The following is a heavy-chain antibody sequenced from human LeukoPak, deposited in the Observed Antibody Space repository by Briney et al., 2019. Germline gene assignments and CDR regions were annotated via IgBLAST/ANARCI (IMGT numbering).Heavy chain of an antibody. Sequence: SETLSLTCTVSGGSISSSSYYWGWIRLPPGKGLEWIGSIYYSGSTYYNPSLKSRVTISVDTSKNQFSLKLSSVTAADTAVYYCASSYCTNGVCYFASDYFDYWGQGTLVTVSS. CDR1: GGSISSSSYY. V-gene: IGHV4-39*01. CDR3: ASSYCTNGVCYFASDYFDY. D-gene: IGHD2-8*01. J-gene: IGHJ4*02. CDR2: IYYSGST.